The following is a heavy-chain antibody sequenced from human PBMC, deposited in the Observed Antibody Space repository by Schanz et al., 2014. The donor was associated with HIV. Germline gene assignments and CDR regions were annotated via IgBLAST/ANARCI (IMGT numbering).Heavy chain of an antibody. CDR2: IWYDGSHK. CDR3: ARENPLYYYLHGGPFDI. V-gene: IGHV3-33*01. Sequence: QVHLVESGGGVVQPGRSLRLSCVASGFTFSSYGMHWVRQAPGKGLEWVAVIWYDGSHKHYADSVKGRFTISRDTSKNTLYLQMNSLRAEDTAMYYCARENPLYYYLHGGPFDIWGQGTMVTVSS. J-gene: IGHJ3*02. CDR1: GFTFSSYG. D-gene: IGHD3-10*01.